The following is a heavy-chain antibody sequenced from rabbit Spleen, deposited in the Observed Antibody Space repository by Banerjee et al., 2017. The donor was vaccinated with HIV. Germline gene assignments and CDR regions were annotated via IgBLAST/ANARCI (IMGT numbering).Heavy chain of an antibody. D-gene: IGHD6-1*01. CDR3: ARDGDYSHGDVDSPYGTFHL. CDR2: INAVTGKA. J-gene: IGHJ4*01. Sequence: QEQLVESGGGLVKPEGSLKLSCTASGFSFSNKAVMCWVRQAPGKGLEWIACINAVTGKAVYASWAKGRFTFSKTSSTTVTLQMTSLTAADTATYFCARDGDYSHGDVDSPYGTFHLWGPGTLVTVS. V-gene: IGHV1S45*01. CDR1: GFSFSNKAV.